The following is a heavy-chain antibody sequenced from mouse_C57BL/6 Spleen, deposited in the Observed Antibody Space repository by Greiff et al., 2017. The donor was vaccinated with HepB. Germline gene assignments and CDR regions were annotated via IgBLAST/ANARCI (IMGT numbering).Heavy chain of an antibody. Sequence: EVKLMESGGGLVKPGGSLKLSCAASGFTFSDYGMHWVRQAPEKGLEWVAYISSGSSTIYYADTVKGRFTISRDNAKNTLFLQMTSLRSEDTAMYYCARDGNWYFDVWGAGTTFTVSS. J-gene: IGHJ1*01. CDR2: ISSGSSTI. V-gene: IGHV5-17*01. CDR1: GFTFSDYG. CDR3: ARDGNWYFDV. D-gene: IGHD2-1*01.